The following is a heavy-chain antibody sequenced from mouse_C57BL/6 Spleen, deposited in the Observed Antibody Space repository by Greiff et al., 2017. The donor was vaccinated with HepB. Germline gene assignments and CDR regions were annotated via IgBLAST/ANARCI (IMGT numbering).Heavy chain of an antibody. D-gene: IGHD4-1*01. J-gene: IGHJ3*01. CDR2: INPSNGGT. Sequence: QVQLQQPGTELVKPGASVKLSCKASGYTFTSYWMHWVKQRPGQGLEWIGNINPSNGGTNYNEKFKSKATLTVDKSSSTAYMQLSSLTSEDSAVYYCARFKGANWDVGAWFAYWGQGTLVTVSA. V-gene: IGHV1-53*01. CDR3: ARFKGANWDVGAWFAY. CDR1: GYTFTSYW.